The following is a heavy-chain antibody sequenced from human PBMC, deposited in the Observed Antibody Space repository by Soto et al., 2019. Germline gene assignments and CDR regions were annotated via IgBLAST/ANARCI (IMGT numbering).Heavy chain of an antibody. CDR2: IDGSGGGT. V-gene: IGHV3-23*01. J-gene: IGHJ5*02. D-gene: IGHD3-10*01. Sequence: GGSLRLSCAASGFPFSTTDMSWVRQAPGKGLEWVSTIDGSGGGTYYADFVKGRFTISRDNSKNTVYLQMTTLRVDDTAKYYCVKNSGWFNTWGQGTLVTVSS. CDR1: GFPFSTTD. CDR3: VKNSGWFNT.